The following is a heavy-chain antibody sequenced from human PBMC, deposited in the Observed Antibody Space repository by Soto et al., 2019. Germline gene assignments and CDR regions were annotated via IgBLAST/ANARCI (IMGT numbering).Heavy chain of an antibody. CDR2: VSGSNGNT. CDR3: ARKLSSNGWSAFDY. V-gene: IGHV1-18*04. CDR1: GYTFINHG. D-gene: IGHD2-15*01. J-gene: IGHJ4*02. Sequence: QVQLVQSEAEVKKPGASVKVSCEASGYTFINHGISWVRQAPGQGLEWMGWVSGSNGNTKYAQKFQGRVTVTSDTSTSTVYMELSSLRSEDTAVYYCARKLSSNGWSAFDYWGQGTLVTVSS.